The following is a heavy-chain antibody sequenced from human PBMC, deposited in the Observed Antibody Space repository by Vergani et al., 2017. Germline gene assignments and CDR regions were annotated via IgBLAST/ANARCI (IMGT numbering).Heavy chain of an antibody. J-gene: IGHJ6*02. CDR2: ISSSSSYI. Sequence: EVQLVESGGGLVKPGGSLRLSCAASGFTFSSYSMNWVRQAPGKGLEWVSSISSSSSYIYYADSVKGRFTISRDNAKKSLYLQMNSLRAEDTAVYYCARGGYYDSSGYRPKPYYYDGIDVWGQGP. CDR1: GFTFSSYS. V-gene: IGHV3-21*01. D-gene: IGHD3-22*01. CDR3: ARGGYYDSSGYRPKPYYYDGIDV.